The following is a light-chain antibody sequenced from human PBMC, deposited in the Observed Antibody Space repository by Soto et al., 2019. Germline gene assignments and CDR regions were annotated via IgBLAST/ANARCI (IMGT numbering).Light chain of an antibody. Sequence: QSVLTQPASVSGSPGQSITISCTGTSSDVGSHNFVSWYQQRPGKAPKLMIFEVTKRPSGVSSRFSASKSGNTASLTISGVQAEDEADYYCSSYTSSSTLLFGGGTKLTVL. CDR3: SSYTSSSTLL. CDR2: EVT. J-gene: IGLJ2*01. V-gene: IGLV2-14*02. CDR1: SSDVGSHNF.